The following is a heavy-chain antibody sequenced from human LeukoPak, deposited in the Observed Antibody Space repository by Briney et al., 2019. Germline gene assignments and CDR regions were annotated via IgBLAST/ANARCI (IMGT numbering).Heavy chain of an antibody. CDR1: GYPFTSYY. CDR2: INPSGGST. J-gene: IGHJ4*02. CDR3: ARDSSGYAGGSY. Sequence: ASVKVSCKASGYPFTSYYMHWVRQAPGQGLKWMGIINPSGGSTSYAQKFQGRVTMTRDTSTSTVYMELSSLRSEDTAVYYCARDSSGYAGGSYWGQGTLVTVSS. D-gene: IGHD5-12*01. V-gene: IGHV1-46*01.